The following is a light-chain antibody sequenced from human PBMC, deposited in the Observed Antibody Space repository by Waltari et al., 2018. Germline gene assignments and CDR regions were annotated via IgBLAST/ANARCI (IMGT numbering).Light chain of an antibody. J-gene: IGKJ2*01. V-gene: IGKV3-20*01. CDR2: GAS. CDR1: QSLTKRY. Sequence: VLTQSPGTLSLSPGERATLSCRASQSLTKRYLAWYQQKPGQAPRLLIYGASSSAAGSPDRFSGSGSGTDFTRTISRLEPEEFAVYYCQQYGSSVLYTFGQGTKLEIK. CDR3: QQYGSSVLYT.